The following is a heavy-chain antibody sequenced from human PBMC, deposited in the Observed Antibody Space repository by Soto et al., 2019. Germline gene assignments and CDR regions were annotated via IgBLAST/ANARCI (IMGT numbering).Heavy chain of an antibody. V-gene: IGHV4-4*09. Sequence: PSETLSLTCTVAGGSVRNQCWSWIRRPPGRGLEWIGYIYRSGSTKYNPSLKSRLTISVDTSKNQFSLKLSSVTAADTAVYYCARTLDYGHMDVWGKGTTVTVSS. J-gene: IGHJ6*03. D-gene: IGHD3-16*01. CDR3: ARTLDYGHMDV. CDR1: GGSVRNQC. CDR2: IYRSGST.